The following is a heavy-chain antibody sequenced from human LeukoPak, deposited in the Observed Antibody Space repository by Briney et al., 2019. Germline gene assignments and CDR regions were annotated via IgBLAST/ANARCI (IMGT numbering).Heavy chain of an antibody. CDR3: STTYYYDSSEGY. V-gene: IGHV3-15*07. CDR1: GFSFSDAW. CDR2: IRSKTDGGTT. J-gene: IGHJ4*02. D-gene: IGHD3-22*01. Sequence: GGSLRLSCAASGFSFSDAWMNWVRQAPGKGLEWVGHIRSKTDGGTTDYAAPVKGRFTISRDDSKNTLYLQMNSLKTEDTAVYYCSTTYYYDSSEGYWGQGTLVTVSS.